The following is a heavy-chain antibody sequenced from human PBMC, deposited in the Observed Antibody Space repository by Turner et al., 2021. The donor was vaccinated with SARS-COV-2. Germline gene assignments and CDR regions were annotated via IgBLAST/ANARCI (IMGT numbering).Heavy chain of an antibody. Sequence: QLQLQESGPGLAKPSETLSITCTVSGGSISSSSYYWGWIRQPPGKGREWIGNIYYSGSAYYNPSLKSRVTISVDPSKNQFSLKLTSVTAADTAVYYCARLMDTAMDYYGTDVWGQGTTVTFSS. V-gene: IGHV4-39*01. CDR1: GGSISSSSYY. J-gene: IGHJ6*02. D-gene: IGHD5-18*01. CDR2: IYYSGSA. CDR3: ARLMDTAMDYYGTDV.